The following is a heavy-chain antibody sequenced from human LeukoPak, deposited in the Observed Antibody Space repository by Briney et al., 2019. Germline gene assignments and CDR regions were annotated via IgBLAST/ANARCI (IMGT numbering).Heavy chain of an antibody. J-gene: IGHJ4*02. CDR2: INSDGSST. Sequence: GGSLRLSCAASGFTISSYWMHWVRQAPGKGLVWVSRINSDGSSTSYADSVKGRFTISRDNAKNTLYLQMNSLRAEDTAVYYCARDRRRGITGTHYFDYWGQGTLVTVSS. CDR1: GFTISSYW. CDR3: ARDRRRGITGTHYFDY. D-gene: IGHD1-7*01. V-gene: IGHV3-74*01.